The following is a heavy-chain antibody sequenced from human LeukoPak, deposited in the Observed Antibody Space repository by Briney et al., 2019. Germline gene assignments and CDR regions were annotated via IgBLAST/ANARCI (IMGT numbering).Heavy chain of an antibody. CDR2: ISYDGSNK. D-gene: IGHD1-14*01. Sequence: GGSLRLSCAASGFTFSSYAMHWVRQAPGKGPEWVAVISYDGSNKYYADSVKGRFTISRDNSKNTLYLQMNSLRAEDTAVYYCARDQAGAWGQGTMVTVSS. CDR1: GFTFSSYA. V-gene: IGHV3-30-3*01. CDR3: ARDQAGA. J-gene: IGHJ3*01.